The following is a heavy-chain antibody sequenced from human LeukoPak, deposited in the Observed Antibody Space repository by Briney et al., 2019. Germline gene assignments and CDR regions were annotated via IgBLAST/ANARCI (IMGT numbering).Heavy chain of an antibody. CDR1: GFTFDDYG. CDR3: ARAARNWFDP. V-gene: IGHV3-20*01. J-gene: IGHJ5*02. CDR2: INWNGGST. Sequence: PGGSLRLSCAASGFTFDDYGMSWVRQASGKGLEWVSGINWNGGSTGYADSVKGRFTISRDNAKNSLHLQMNSLRAEDTALYHCARAARNWFDPWGQGTLVTVSS.